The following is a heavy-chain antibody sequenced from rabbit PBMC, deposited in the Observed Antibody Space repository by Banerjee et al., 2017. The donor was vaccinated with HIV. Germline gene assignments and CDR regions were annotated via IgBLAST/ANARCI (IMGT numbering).Heavy chain of an antibody. CDR3: ARGGSSTDWAYNL. J-gene: IGHJ4*01. D-gene: IGHD4-1*01. Sequence: SLEESGGDLVKPGASLTLTCTASGFSFSSYYYICWVRQAPGKGLEWIACIYTGSSGSTYYASWAKGRFTISKTSSTTVTLQMTSLTAADTATYFCARGGSSTDWAYNLWGPGTLVTVS. CDR2: IYTGSSGST. CDR1: GFSFSSYYY. V-gene: IGHV1S40*01.